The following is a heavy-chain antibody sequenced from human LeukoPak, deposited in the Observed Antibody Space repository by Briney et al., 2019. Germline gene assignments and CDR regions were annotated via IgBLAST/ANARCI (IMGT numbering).Heavy chain of an antibody. D-gene: IGHD3-22*01. CDR1: GLTVSSNH. V-gene: IGHV3-53*01. CDR2: IYTGGST. Sequence: PGGSLRLSCAASGLTVSSNHMSWVRQAPGKGLEWVSVIYTGGSTYYADSVKGRFTISRDNSRNTLFQQMNSLRAEDTAVYYCAKDLDSSGHYYDFQHWGQGTVVTVSS. CDR3: AKDLDSSGHYYDFQH. J-gene: IGHJ1*01.